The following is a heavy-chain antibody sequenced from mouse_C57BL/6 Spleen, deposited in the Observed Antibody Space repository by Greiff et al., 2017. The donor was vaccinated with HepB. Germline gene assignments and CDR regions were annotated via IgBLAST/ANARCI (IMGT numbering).Heavy chain of an antibody. Sequence: QVQLQQPGAELVMPGASVKLSCKASGYTFTSYWMHWVKQRPGQGLEWIGEIDPSDSYTNYNQKFKGKSTLTVDKSSSTAYMQHSSLTSEDSAVYYCARAPITTVGATDFDVWGTGTTVTVSS. D-gene: IGHD1-1*01. CDR3: ARAPITTVGATDFDV. CDR2: IDPSDSYT. V-gene: IGHV1-69*01. CDR1: GYTFTSYW. J-gene: IGHJ1*03.